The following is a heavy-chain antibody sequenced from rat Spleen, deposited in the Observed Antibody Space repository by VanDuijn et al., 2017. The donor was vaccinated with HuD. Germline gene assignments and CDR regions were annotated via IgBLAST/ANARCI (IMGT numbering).Heavy chain of an antibody. D-gene: IGHD1-12*02. Sequence: EVQLQESGPGLVKPSQSLSLTCSVTEYSIASSYRWTWIRKFPGNKLDWMGFINSAGSTNYNPSLKSRNSITRNTSKNQFFLQVKSVTNEDTATYYCARGYYDGTQGFAYWGQGTLVTVSS. CDR3: ARGYYDGTQGFAY. J-gene: IGHJ3*01. CDR2: INSAGST. CDR1: EYSIASSYR. V-gene: IGHV3-3*01.